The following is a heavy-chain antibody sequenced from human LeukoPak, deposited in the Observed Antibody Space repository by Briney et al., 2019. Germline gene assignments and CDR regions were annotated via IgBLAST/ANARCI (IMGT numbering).Heavy chain of an antibody. Sequence: SQTLSLTCAISGDSVSSNSAAWNWIRQSPSRGLEWLGRTYYRSKWYNDCAVSVKSRITINPDTSKNQFSLQLNSVTPEDTAVYYCARGREVLRFLEWLPKDNWFDPWGQGTLVTVSS. CDR2: TYYRSKWYN. CDR3: ARGREVLRFLEWLPKDNWFDP. V-gene: IGHV6-1*01. CDR1: GDSVSSNSAA. D-gene: IGHD3-3*01. J-gene: IGHJ5*02.